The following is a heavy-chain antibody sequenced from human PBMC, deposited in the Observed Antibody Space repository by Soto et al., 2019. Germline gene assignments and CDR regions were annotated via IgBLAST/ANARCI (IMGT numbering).Heavy chain of an antibody. CDR2: IYNNETF. Sequence: SETLSLTCSVSGASVSSGSFYWSWIRQPPGKGLEWIGFIYNNETFNYNPSLKSRVTLSVDTSKRQFSLKLSSVTAADTAVYYCARVPLRYSSSHNFDSWGQGALVTVS. CDR1: GASVSSGSFY. CDR3: ARVPLRYSSSHNFDS. V-gene: IGHV4-61*01. J-gene: IGHJ4*02. D-gene: IGHD6-19*01.